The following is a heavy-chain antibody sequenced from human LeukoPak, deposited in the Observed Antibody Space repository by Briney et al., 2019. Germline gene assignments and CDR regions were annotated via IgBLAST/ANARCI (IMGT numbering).Heavy chain of an antibody. V-gene: IGHV1-8*01. CDR2: MNPNSGNT. D-gene: IGHD6-13*01. CDR3: ARGEQQLVRFGGFDY. J-gene: IGHJ4*02. Sequence: ASVKVSCKASGYTFTSYDFNWVRQATGQGPEWMGWMNPNSGNTGYAQKFQGRVTMARDTSISTAYMELSSLRSEDTAVYYCARGEQQLVRFGGFDYWGQGTLVTISS. CDR1: GYTFTSYD.